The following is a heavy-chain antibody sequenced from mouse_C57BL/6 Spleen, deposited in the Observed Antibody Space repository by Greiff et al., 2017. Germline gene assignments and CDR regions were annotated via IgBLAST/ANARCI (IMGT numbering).Heavy chain of an antibody. V-gene: IGHV2-2*01. CDR3: ARDCDDGYPFLAMDD. CDR1: GFSLTSYG. CDR2: IWSGGST. D-gene: IGHD2-3*01. Sequence: QVQLQQSGPGLVQPSQSLSISCTASGFSLTSYGVHWVRQSPGQGLEWLGVIWSGGSTDYNAAFISRLSISKDNSKSQVFFKMNSLQADDTAIYYCARDCDDGYPFLAMDDWGQGTSVTVSS. J-gene: IGHJ4*01.